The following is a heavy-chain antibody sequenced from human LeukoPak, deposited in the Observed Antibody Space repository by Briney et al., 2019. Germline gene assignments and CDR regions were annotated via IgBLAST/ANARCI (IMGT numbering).Heavy chain of an antibody. V-gene: IGHV1-69*13. J-gene: IGHJ6*02. CDR1: GGTFSSYA. CDR3: ARIAVAGNGSSYYYYYGMDV. CDR2: IIPIFGTA. D-gene: IGHD6-19*01. Sequence: SVKVSCKASGGTFSSYAISWVRQAPAPGLEWMGVIIPIFGTANYAQKFQGRVTITADDTTSTAYMQLSSLRSEDTAVYYCARIAVAGNGSSYYYYYGMDVWGQGTTVTVSS.